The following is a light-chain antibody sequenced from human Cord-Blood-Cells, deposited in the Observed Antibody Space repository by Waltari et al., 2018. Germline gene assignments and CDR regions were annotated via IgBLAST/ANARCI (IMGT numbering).Light chain of an antibody. CDR2: GAS. Sequence: EIVMTQSPATLSVSPGERAPLSCRASQRVSSNLAWYQQKPGQAPRLLIYGASTRATGIPARFSGSGSGTEFTLTISSLQSEDFAVYFCQQYNNWPPLDTFGQGTKLEIK. J-gene: IGKJ2*01. V-gene: IGKV3-15*01. CDR3: QQYNNWPPLDT. CDR1: QRVSSN.